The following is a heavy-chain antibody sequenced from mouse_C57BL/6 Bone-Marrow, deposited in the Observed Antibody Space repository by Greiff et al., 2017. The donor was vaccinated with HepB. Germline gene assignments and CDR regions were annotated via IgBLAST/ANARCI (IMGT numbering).Heavy chain of an antibody. D-gene: IGHD1-1*01. CDR1: GYAFTNYL. V-gene: IGHV1-54*01. CDR3: ARSAIITTVWNFDY. J-gene: IGHJ2*01. Sequence: VQLQQSGAELVRPGTSVKVSCKASGYAFTNYLIEWVKQRPGQGLEWIGVINPGSGGTNYNEKFKGKATLTADKSSSTAYMQLSSLTSEDSAVYFCARSAIITTVWNFDYWGQGTTLTVSS. CDR2: INPGSGGT.